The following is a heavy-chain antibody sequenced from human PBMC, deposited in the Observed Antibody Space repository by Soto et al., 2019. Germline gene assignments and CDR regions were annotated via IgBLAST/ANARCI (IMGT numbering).Heavy chain of an antibody. CDR3: ARDRVSDFFDY. Sequence: GGSLRLSCVASGFTFSDYYMNWIRQTPGKGLEWLSYISSTSTYTDYADSVKGRFTISRDNAKNSLYLQMDSLRADDTAIYYCARDRVSDFFDYWGQGTLVTVSS. CDR1: GFTFSDYY. CDR2: ISSTSTYT. V-gene: IGHV3-11*06. J-gene: IGHJ4*02.